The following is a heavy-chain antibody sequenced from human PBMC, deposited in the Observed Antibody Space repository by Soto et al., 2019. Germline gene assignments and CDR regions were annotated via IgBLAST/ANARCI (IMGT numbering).Heavy chain of an antibody. J-gene: IGHJ6*02. V-gene: IGHV5-51*01. CDR1: GYIFTSYW. D-gene: IGHD3-9*01. CDR2: IYPGDSDT. CDR3: AREGYDILTGYYKTYYYYGMDV. Sequence: GESLKISCKGSGYIFTSYWIGWVRQMPGKGLEWMGIIYPGDSDTRYSPSFQGQVTISADKSISTAYLQWSSLKASDTAMYYCAREGYDILTGYYKTYYYYGMDVWGQGTTVTVS.